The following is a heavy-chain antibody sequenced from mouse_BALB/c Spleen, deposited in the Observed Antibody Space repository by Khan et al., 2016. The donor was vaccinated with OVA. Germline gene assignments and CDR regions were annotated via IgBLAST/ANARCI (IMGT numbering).Heavy chain of an antibody. D-gene: IGHD2-10*02. J-gene: IGHJ4*01. CDR1: GYSFTSYW. CDR3: ASSLLRSTVRLMGH. V-gene: IGHV1S127*01. Sequence: QVQLQQSGPELVRPGASVKMSCKASGYSFTSYWMHWVKQRPGQGLELIGMIDPSNSEIRLNQKFKDKATLNVDRSSNTAYMQFSNLTPDDSEAYYCASSLLRSTVRLMGHCGHGTCVTVTS. CDR2: IDPSNSEI.